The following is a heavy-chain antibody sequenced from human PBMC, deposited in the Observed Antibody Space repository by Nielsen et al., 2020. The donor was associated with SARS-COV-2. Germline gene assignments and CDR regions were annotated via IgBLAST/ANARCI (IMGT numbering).Heavy chain of an antibody. CDR1: GFTFRTYA. V-gene: IGHV3-23*01. Sequence: GESLKISCAASGFTFRTYAMGWVRQAPGKGLEWISAVSGSGGSTNYADSVKGRFTISRDNAKNSLYLQMNSLRAEDTAVYYCARVAEAVAGRLTFDPWGQGTLVTVSS. CDR3: ARVAEAVAGRLTFDP. J-gene: IGHJ5*02. CDR2: VSGSGGST. D-gene: IGHD6-19*01.